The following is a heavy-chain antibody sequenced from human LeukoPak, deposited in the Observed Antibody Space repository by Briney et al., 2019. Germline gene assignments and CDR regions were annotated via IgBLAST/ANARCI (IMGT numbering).Heavy chain of an antibody. CDR1: GFAFSNYG. V-gene: IGHV3-23*01. D-gene: IGHD3-22*01. CDR3: AKDSAYYYDSSGYYYD. CDR2: ITPSATT. J-gene: IGHJ4*02. Sequence: PGGSLRLSCAASGFAFSNYGMNWVRQAPGKGLEWVSGITPSATTYYADSVTGRFTISRDNSKNTLYLQMNSLRAEDTAMYYCAKDSAYYYDSSGYYYDWGQGTLVTVSS.